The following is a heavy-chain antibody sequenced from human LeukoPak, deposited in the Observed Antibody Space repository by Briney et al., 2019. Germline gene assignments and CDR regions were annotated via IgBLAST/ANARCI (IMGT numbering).Heavy chain of an antibody. CDR3: ARDEMGATTVLYYFDY. Sequence: GGSLRLSCAASGFTFSSYSMNWVRQAPGKGLEWVSSISSSSSYIYYADSVKGRFTISRDNAKNSLYLQTNSLRAEDTAVYYCARDEMGATTVLYYFDYWGQGTLVTVSS. V-gene: IGHV3-21*01. D-gene: IGHD1-26*01. CDR1: GFTFSSYS. J-gene: IGHJ4*02. CDR2: ISSSSSYI.